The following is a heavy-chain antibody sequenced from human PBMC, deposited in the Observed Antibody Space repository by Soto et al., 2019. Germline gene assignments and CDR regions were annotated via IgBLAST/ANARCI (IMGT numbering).Heavy chain of an antibody. Sequence: SVKVSCKASGGTFSSYAISWVRQAPGQGLEWMGGIIPIFGTANYAQKFQGRVTITADESTSTAYMELSSLRSEDTAVYYCARAGGSYYDGGDAFDIWGQGTMVTVSS. D-gene: IGHD1-26*01. CDR1: GGTFSSYA. CDR2: IIPIFGTA. CDR3: ARAGGSYYDGGDAFDI. J-gene: IGHJ3*02. V-gene: IGHV1-69*13.